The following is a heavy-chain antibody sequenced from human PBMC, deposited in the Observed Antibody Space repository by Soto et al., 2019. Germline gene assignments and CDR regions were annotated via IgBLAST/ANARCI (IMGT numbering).Heavy chain of an antibody. CDR2: ISYDGSNK. V-gene: IGHV3-30-3*01. D-gene: IGHD1-7*01. J-gene: IGHJ4*02. CDR3: AREYGITGTTFDY. Sequence: QVQLVESGGGVVQPGRSLRLSCAASGFTFSSYAMHWVRQAPGKGLEWVAVISYDGSNKYYADSVKGRFTISRDNSKNTQKLQMNSLRAEDTAVYYRAREYGITGTTFDYWGQGTLVTVSS. CDR1: GFTFSSYA.